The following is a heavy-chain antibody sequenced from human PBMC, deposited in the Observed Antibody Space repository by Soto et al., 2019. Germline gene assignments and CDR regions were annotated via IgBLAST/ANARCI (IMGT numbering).Heavy chain of an antibody. V-gene: IGHV1-69*13. CDR3: ARAEVLRYFDWFYPFDY. CDR2: IIPIFGTA. Sequence: GASVKVSCKASGGTFSSYAISWVRQAPGRGLEWMGGIIPIFGTANYAQKFQGRVTITADESTSTAYMELSSLRSEDTAVYYCARAEVLRYFDWFYPFDYWGQGTLVTVSS. D-gene: IGHD3-9*01. J-gene: IGHJ4*02. CDR1: GGTFSSYA.